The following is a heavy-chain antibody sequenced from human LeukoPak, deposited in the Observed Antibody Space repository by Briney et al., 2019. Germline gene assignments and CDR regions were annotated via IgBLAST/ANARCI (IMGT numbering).Heavy chain of an antibody. CDR3: ARGVEVFYK. Sequence: GGSLRLSCAASEFTFSSYSMNWVRQAPRKGPEWVSSISSTASYIYYADSVKGRFTISRDNAKNSLYLQMNSLRAEDTAVYYLARGVEVFYKWGQGTLVTVSS. CDR1: EFTFSSYS. V-gene: IGHV3-21*01. J-gene: IGHJ4*02. D-gene: IGHD1-1*01. CDR2: ISSTASYI.